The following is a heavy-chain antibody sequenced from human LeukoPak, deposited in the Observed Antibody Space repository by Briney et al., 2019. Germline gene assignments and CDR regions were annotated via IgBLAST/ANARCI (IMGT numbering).Heavy chain of an antibody. V-gene: IGHV3-23*01. D-gene: IGHD3-10*01. CDR2: ISDSGGYT. J-gene: IGHJ6*03. Sequence: GGSLRLSCAASGFTFSSYSMSWVRQAPGKGLEWVSVISDSGGYTYYADSVKGRFTISRDNSKNTLYLQMNSLSAEDTAVYYCAKFGSRLRSYYYYMDVWGKGTTVTISS. CDR3: AKFGSRLRSYYYYMDV. CDR1: GFTFSSYS.